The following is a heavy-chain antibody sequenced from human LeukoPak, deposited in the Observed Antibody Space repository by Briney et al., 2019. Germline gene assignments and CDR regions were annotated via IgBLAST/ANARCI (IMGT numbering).Heavy chain of an antibody. CDR1: GYTFTGHF. J-gene: IGHJ4*02. CDR2: IKPKNGAT. V-gene: IGHV1-2*02. D-gene: IGHD3-3*01. Sequence: GASVKVSCKTSGYTFTGHFMNWVRQAPEQGLEWMGWIKPKNGATAYAQKFQGRVTMTRDTAINTAYLEVSGLTPDDTAVYYCARVREWEEISGAIPDYFDYWGQGTLITVSS. CDR3: ARVREWEEISGAIPDYFDY.